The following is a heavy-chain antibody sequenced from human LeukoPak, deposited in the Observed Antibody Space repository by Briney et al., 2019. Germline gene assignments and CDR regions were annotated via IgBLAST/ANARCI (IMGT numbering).Heavy chain of an antibody. CDR3: ARDRGDGYTNDAFDI. CDR1: GYTFTSYD. V-gene: IGHV1-69*05. J-gene: IGHJ3*02. Sequence: ASVKVSFKASGYTFTSYDINWVRQAPGQGLAWVGGIITICGTANYAQKLQGRVTITTDESTSTAYMELSSLRSEDTAVYYCARDRGDGYTNDAFDIWGQGTMVTVSS. D-gene: IGHD5-24*01. CDR2: IITICGTA.